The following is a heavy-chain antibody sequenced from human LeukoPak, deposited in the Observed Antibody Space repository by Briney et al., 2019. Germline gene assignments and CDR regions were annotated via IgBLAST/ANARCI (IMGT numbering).Heavy chain of an antibody. CDR1: GGSISSGGYS. V-gene: IGHV4-30-2*01. CDR2: IYHSGST. Sequence: SQTLSLTCAVSGGSISSGGYSWSWIRQPPGKGLEWIGYIYHSGSTYYNPSLKSRVTISVDRSKNQFSLKLTSVAAADTAVYYCAREHDSSGDWFDPWGQGTLVTVSS. CDR3: AREHDSSGDWFDP. D-gene: IGHD3-22*01. J-gene: IGHJ5*02.